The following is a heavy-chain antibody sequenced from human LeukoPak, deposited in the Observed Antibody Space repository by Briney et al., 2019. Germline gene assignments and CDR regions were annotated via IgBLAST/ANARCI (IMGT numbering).Heavy chain of an antibody. Sequence: GESLKISCKNSGYTFTSYWIGWVRQMPGKGLEWMGIIYPGDSDTRYSPSFQGQVTISADKSISTAYLQWSSLKASDTAMYYCARRNIAARPAWFDPWGQGTLVTVSS. D-gene: IGHD6-6*01. V-gene: IGHV5-51*01. CDR1: GYTFTSYW. J-gene: IGHJ5*02. CDR3: ARRNIAARPAWFDP. CDR2: IYPGDSDT.